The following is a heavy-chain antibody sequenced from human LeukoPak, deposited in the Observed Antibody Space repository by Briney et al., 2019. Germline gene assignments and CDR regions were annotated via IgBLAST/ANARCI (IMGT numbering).Heavy chain of an antibody. CDR2: IYHSGST. CDR3: ARRAEYSSSLD. V-gene: IGHV4-38-2*01. CDR1: GYSISSGYY. J-gene: IGHJ4*02. Sequence: SETLSLTCAVSGYSISSGYYWGWIRHPPGKGLEWIGSIYHSGSTYYNPSLKSRVTISVDTSKNQFSLKLSSVTAADTAVYYCARRAEYSSSLDWGQGTLVTVSS. D-gene: IGHD6-6*01.